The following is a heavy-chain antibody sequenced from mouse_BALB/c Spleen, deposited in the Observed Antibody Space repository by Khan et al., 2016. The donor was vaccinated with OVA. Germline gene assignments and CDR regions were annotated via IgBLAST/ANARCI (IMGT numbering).Heavy chain of an antibody. CDR2: IDPANGNT. CDR3: ARGYGNYNYAMDY. J-gene: IGHJ4*01. V-gene: IGHV14-3*02. Sequence: IQLVQSGAELVKPGASVKLSCTTSGFNIKDTYMHWVKQRPEQGLEWIGRIDPANGNTKYDPKFQGKATITADTSSNTAYLQLSSLTYEDTAVYYCARGYGNYNYAMDYWGQGTSVTVSS. D-gene: IGHD2-10*02. CDR1: GFNIKDTY.